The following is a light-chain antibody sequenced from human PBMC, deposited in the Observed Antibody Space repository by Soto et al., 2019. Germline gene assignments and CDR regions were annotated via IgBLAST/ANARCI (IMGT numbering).Light chain of an antibody. CDR1: SSDVGGYNY. J-gene: IGLJ1*01. CDR2: EVS. V-gene: IGLV2-14*01. Sequence: LTQPASVSGSPGQSITISCTGTSSDVGGYNYVSWYQHHPGKAPKLMIYEVSNRHSGVSNRFSGSKSGNTASLTISGLQAEDEADYYCNSYTSSSTLYVFGTGTKVTVL. CDR3: NSYTSSSTLYV.